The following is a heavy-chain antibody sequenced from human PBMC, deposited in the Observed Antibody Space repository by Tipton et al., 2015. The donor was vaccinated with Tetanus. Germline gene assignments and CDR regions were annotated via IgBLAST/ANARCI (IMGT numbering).Heavy chain of an antibody. CDR1: GGTFTNYA. J-gene: IGHJ4*02. Sequence: QLVQSGAEMKKPGSSVKVSCKASGGTFTNYALSWVRQAPGQGLEWVGGITPIFGTTNSAPKFQGRVTITADESTSTAYMELSSLRSDDSAVYYCARGGSHFDYWGQGTLVTVSS. CDR2: ITPIFGTT. CDR3: ARGGSHFDY. V-gene: IGHV1-69*01. D-gene: IGHD1-26*01.